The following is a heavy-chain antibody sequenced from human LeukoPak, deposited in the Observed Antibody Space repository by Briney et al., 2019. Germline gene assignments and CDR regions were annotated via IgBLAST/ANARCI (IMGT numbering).Heavy chain of an antibody. Sequence: GASVKVSCKASGYTFTNYYMHWVRQAPGQGLEWMGVIDPSAGSTTYAQKFQGRVTMTRDTATSTVYMELSSLRSEDTAVYYCAADEYDILTGYLDYWGQGTLVTVSS. V-gene: IGHV1-46*01. CDR2: IDPSAGST. D-gene: IGHD3-9*01. CDR1: GYTFTNYY. J-gene: IGHJ4*02. CDR3: AADEYDILTGYLDY.